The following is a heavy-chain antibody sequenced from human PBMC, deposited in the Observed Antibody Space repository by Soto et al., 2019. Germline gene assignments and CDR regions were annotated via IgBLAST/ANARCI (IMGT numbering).Heavy chain of an antibody. CDR2: ISGSGGST. V-gene: IGHV3-23*01. D-gene: IGHD6-6*01. CDR3: AKDRRSSSSDRMNY. Sequence: LRLSCAASGFTFSSYAMSWVRQAPGKGLEWVSAISGSGGSTYYADSVKGRFTISRDNSKNTLYLQMNSLRAEDTAVYYCAKDRRSSSSDRMNYWGQGTLVTVSS. J-gene: IGHJ4*02. CDR1: GFTFSSYA.